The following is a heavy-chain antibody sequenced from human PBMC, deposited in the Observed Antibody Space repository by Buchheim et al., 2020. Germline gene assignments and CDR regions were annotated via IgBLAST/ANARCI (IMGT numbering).Heavy chain of an antibody. CDR2: ISYDGSSK. D-gene: IGHD3-10*01. J-gene: IGHJ5*02. V-gene: IGHV3-30*04. CDR1: GFTFSSYA. CDR3: AREYYLNWFDP. Sequence: QVQLVESGGGVVQPGRSLRLSCAASGFTFSSYAMHWVRQAPGKGLEWVAVISYDGSSKYYADSVKGRFTISRDNSKNTLYLQMNSLRAEDTAVYYCAREYYLNWFDPWGQGTL.